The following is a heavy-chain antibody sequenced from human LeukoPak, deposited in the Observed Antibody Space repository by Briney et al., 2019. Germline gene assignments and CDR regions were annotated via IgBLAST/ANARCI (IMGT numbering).Heavy chain of an antibody. CDR1: GFTFSSYG. D-gene: IGHD6-19*01. V-gene: IGHV3-30*18. CDR2: ISYDGSNK. Sequence: PGGSLRLSCAASGFTFSSYGMHWVRQAPGKGLEWVAVISYDGSNKYYADSVKGRFTISRDNSKNTLYLQMNSLRAEDTAVYYCAKETAGIAVGRYAFDIWGQGTMVTVSS. J-gene: IGHJ3*02. CDR3: AKETAGIAVGRYAFDI.